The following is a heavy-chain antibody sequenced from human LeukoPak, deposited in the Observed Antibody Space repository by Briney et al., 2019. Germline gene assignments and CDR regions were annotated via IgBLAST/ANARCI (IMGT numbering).Heavy chain of an antibody. J-gene: IGHJ3*02. Sequence: GRSLRLSCAASGFTFSSYAMRWVRQAPGKGLEWVAVISYDGSNKYYADSVKGRFTISRDYSQNTLLLQMNSLRAEDTALYYCARGKTSDDIVEDAFDIWGQGTMVAVSS. CDR2: ISYDGSNK. CDR1: GFTFSSYA. CDR3: ARGKTSDDIVEDAFDI. V-gene: IGHV3-30-3*01. D-gene: IGHD2-15*01.